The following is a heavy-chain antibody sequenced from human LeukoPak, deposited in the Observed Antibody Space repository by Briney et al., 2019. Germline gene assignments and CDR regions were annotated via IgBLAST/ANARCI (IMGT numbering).Heavy chain of an antibody. D-gene: IGHD3-10*01. J-gene: IGHJ4*02. CDR3: AKVGYYYGSGSYCLDY. V-gene: IGHV3-23*01. CDR2: ISASGGST. CDR1: GFAFSDYV. Sequence: GGSLGLSCAASGFAFSDYVMNWVRQAPGKWLEWVSAISASGGSTYYANSVKGRFTISRDNSKNTLYLQMNSLRADDTAVYYCAKVGYYYGSGSYCLDYWGQGTLVTVSS.